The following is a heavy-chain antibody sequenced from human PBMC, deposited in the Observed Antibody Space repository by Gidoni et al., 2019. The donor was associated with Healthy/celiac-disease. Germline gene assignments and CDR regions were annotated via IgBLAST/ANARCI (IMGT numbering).Heavy chain of an antibody. J-gene: IGHJ4*02. V-gene: IGHV3-30*18. CDR2: ISYDGSNK. CDR1: GFTFSSYG. D-gene: IGHD4-17*01. Sequence: QVQLVESGGGVVQPGRSLRLPCAASGFTFSSYGMHWVRQAPGKGLEWVAVISYDGSNKYYADSVKGRFTISRDNSKNTLYLQMNSLRAEDTAVYYCAKDGGYGDSFDYWGQGTLVTVSS. CDR3: AKDGGYGDSFDY.